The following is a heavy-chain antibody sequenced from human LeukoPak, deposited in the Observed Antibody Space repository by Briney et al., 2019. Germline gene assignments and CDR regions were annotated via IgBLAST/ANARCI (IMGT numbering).Heavy chain of an antibody. V-gene: IGHV3-20*01. J-gene: IGHJ5*02. CDR3: ARDRDSGYYDTSGPFDP. Sequence: PGGSLRLSCAASGFTFDDYGMSWVRQAPGKGLEWVSGITWNGGSAGYADSVKGRFTISRDSAKNSLYLQMNSLRGEDTAVYHCARDRDSGYYDTSGPFDPWGQGTLVTVSS. D-gene: IGHD3-22*01. CDR2: ITWNGGSA. CDR1: GFTFDDYG.